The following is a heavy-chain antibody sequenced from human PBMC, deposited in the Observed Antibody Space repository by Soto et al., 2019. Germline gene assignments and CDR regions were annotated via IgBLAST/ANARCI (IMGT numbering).Heavy chain of an antibody. CDR1: GYTLTELS. CDR2: FDPEDGET. J-gene: IGHJ4*02. Sequence: ASVKVSCKVSGYTLTELSMHWVRQAPGKGLEWMGGFDPEDGETIYAQKFQGRVTMTEDTSTDTAYMELSSLRSEDTAVYYCATGRLGEVPAATFDYWGQGTLVTVSS. V-gene: IGHV1-24*01. CDR3: ATGRLGEVPAATFDY. D-gene: IGHD2-2*01.